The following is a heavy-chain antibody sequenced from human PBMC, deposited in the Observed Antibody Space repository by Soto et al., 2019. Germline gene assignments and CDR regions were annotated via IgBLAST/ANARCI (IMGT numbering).Heavy chain of an antibody. CDR1: GYTFTSYG. CDR2: INPKSGGT. V-gene: IGHV1-2*04. D-gene: IGHD2-8*01. J-gene: IGHJ6*02. CDR3: ARGDSTDCSNGVCSFFYNHDMDV. Sequence: ASVKVSCKASGYTFTSYGISWVRQAPGQGLEWLGRINPKSGGTSTAQKFQGWVTMTTDTSISTASMELTRLTSDDTAIYYCARGDSTDCSNGVCSFFYNHDMDVWGQGTTVTVSS.